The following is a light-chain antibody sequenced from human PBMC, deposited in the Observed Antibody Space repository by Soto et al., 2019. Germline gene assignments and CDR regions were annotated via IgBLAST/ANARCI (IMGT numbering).Light chain of an antibody. CDR3: QQFGSSLYT. CDR2: DAS. CDR1: QSVSSY. V-gene: IGKV3-11*01. Sequence: TTLTQCPTPLSLSPGERATLSCRASQSVSSYLAWYQQKPGQAPRLLIYDASNRATGIPARFSGSGSGTDFTLTISGLEPEDFAVYYCQQFGSSLYTFGQGTKVDIK. J-gene: IGKJ2*01.